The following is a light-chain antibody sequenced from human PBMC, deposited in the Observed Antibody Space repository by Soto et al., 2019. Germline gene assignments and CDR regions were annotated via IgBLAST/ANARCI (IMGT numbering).Light chain of an antibody. J-gene: IGKJ2*01. CDR2: GAS. CDR3: HHYGSSPQT. CDR1: QSVSSSY. V-gene: IGKV3-20*01. Sequence: EIVLTQSPGTLSLSPGERATLSCRASQSVSSSYLAWYQQQPGQAHRLLIYGASSRATGIPDRFSGSGSGTYFTLTISRLETEDFAVHYCHHYGSSPQTSGQGNTLAIK.